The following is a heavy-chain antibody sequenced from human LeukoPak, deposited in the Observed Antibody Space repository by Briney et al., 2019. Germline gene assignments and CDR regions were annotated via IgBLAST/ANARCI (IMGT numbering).Heavy chain of an antibody. CDR1: GGSISSSSYY. J-gene: IGHJ6*02. Sequence: SSETLSLTCTVSGGSISSSSYYWGWFRQPPGKGLKWIGRIYYSGSTYYNPSLKSRVTISVDTSKNQFSLKLSSVTAADTAVYCCASTKVATTYYYYYGMDVWGQGTTVTVSS. CDR3: ASTKVATTYYYYYGMDV. D-gene: IGHD5-12*01. V-gene: IGHV4-39*01. CDR2: IYYSGST.